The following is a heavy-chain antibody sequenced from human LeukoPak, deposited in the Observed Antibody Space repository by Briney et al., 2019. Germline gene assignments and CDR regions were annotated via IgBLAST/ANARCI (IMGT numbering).Heavy chain of an antibody. J-gene: IGHJ6*02. Sequence: SETLSLTCAVYGGSFSGYYWSWIRQPPGKGLEWIGEINHSGSTNYNPSLKSRVTISVDTSKNQFSLKLSSVTAADTAVYYCAREASRDGYNSPYYYYYGMDVWGQGTTVTVSS. CDR3: AREASRDGYNSPYYYYYGMDV. CDR2: INHSGST. D-gene: IGHD5-24*01. V-gene: IGHV4-34*01. CDR1: GGSFSGYY.